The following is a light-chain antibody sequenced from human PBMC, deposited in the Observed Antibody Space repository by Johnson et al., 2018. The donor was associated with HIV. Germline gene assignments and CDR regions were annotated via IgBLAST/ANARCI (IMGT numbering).Light chain of an antibody. J-gene: IGLJ1*01. CDR2: ENT. CDR3: GTWARSLSAGGV. V-gene: IGLV1-51*02. CDR1: SSNIGNNY. Sequence: QSVLTQPPSVSAAPGQKVTISCSGSSSNIGNNYVSWYQQLPGTAPKLLIYENTKRPSGIPDRFSGPKSGTSATLGITGLQTGDEGDYYCGTWARSLSAGGVFGTGTKVTVL.